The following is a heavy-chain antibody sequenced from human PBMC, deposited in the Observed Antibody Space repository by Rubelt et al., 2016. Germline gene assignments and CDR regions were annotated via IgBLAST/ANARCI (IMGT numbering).Heavy chain of an antibody. V-gene: IGHV4-34*01. Sequence: QVQLQQWGAGLLKPSETLSLTCAVYGGSFSDYYWNWIRQPPGKGLEWIGEISHRGSTNYNPSLKSRVTLSVDTFKNQFPRSRTSGTAADTAVDYCARPGQQLVGGSFDYWGQGILVTVSS. J-gene: IGHJ4*02. D-gene: IGHD6-13*01. CDR1: GGSFSDYY. CDR3: ARPGQQLVGGSFDY. CDR2: ISHRGST.